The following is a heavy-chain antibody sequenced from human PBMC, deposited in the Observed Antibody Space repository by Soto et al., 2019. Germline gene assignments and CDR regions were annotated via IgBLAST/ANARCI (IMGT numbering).Heavy chain of an antibody. J-gene: IGHJ4*02. CDR2: ISSSSAYI. CDR3: ARALSGSFY. V-gene: IGHV3-21*01. Sequence: PGGSLRLSCAATGFTFGSYSMNWVRQAPGKGLEWVSSISSSSAYIHYANSVKGRFTISGDNAENSLYLQMNSLRVEDTALYYCARALSGSFYWGQGTLVTVSS. D-gene: IGHD3-10*01. CDR1: GFTFGSYS.